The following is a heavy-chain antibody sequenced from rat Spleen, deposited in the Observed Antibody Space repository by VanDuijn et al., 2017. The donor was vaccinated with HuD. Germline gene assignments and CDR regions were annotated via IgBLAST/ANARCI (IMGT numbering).Heavy chain of an antibody. J-gene: IGHJ2*01. CDR3: ARRGFDYDGSEAYYFDY. Sequence: EVQLVESGGGLVQPGRSLKLSCAASGFTFSNYGMAWVRQTPTKGLEWVASISTGGGNTYYRDSVKGRFTVSRDNAKSTLYLQMDSLRSEDTATYYCARRGFDYDGSEAYYFDYWGQGVMVTVSS. CDR2: ISTGGGNT. CDR1: GFTFSNYG. V-gene: IGHV5S13*01. D-gene: IGHD1-12*02.